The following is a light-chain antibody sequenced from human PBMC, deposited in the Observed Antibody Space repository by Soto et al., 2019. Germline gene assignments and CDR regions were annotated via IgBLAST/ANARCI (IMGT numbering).Light chain of an antibody. CDR1: SSNIGAGYD. J-gene: IGLJ3*02. Sequence: QPVLTQPPSVSGAPGQRVTISCTGSSSNIGAGYDVHWYQQVPGTAPKLLIYANNNRPSGVPDRLSGSKSGTSASLAITGLQAEDEADYYCQSYDSSLSGSVFGGGTKLTVL. V-gene: IGLV1-40*01. CDR2: ANN. CDR3: QSYDSSLSGSV.